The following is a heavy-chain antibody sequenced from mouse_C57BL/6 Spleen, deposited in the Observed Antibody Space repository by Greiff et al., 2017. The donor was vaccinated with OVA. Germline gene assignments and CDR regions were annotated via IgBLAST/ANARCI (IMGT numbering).Heavy chain of an antibody. D-gene: IGHD1-1*01. J-gene: IGHJ3*01. CDR2: IRRGGDYI. Sequence: EVQRVEPGEGLVKPGGSLKLSCAASGFTFSSYAMSWVRQTPDKRLEWVGYIRRGGDYIYYADTVKGRFTISRDNARNTLYLQMSSLKSEDTAMYYGTRGGTTVVESSWFADWGQGTLVTVSA. CDR3: TRGGTTVVESSWFAD. V-gene: IGHV5-9-1*02. CDR1: GFTFSSYA.